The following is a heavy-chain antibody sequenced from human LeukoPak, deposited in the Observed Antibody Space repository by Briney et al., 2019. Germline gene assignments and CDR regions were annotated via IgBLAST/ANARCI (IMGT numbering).Heavy chain of an antibody. D-gene: IGHD6-19*01. CDR1: GGSISSGFYY. Sequence: SETLSLTCTVSGGSISSGFYYWSWIRQPAGKGLEWIGRIYTSGSTNYNPSLKSRVTISVDTSKNQFSLKLSSVTAADTAVYYCARAVAGDDAFDIWGQGTMVTVSS. CDR2: IYTSGST. J-gene: IGHJ3*02. V-gene: IGHV4-61*02. CDR3: ARAVAGDDAFDI.